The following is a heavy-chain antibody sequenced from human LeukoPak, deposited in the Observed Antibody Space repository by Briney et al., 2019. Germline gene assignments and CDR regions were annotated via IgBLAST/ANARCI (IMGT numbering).Heavy chain of an antibody. CDR1: GGTFSSYA. Sequence: GASVKVSCKASGGTFSSYAISWVRQAPGQGLEWMGGIIPIFGTANYAQKFQGRVTITADESTSTAYMELSSLRSEDTAVYYCARGVLAVPPPGAFDIWGQGTMVTVSS. CDR3: ARGVLAVPPPGAFDI. J-gene: IGHJ3*02. CDR2: IIPIFGTA. V-gene: IGHV1-69*13. D-gene: IGHD2-15*01.